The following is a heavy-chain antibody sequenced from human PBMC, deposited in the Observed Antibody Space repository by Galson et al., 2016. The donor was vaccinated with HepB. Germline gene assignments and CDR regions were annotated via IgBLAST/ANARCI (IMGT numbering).Heavy chain of an antibody. J-gene: IGHJ4*02. CDR1: GLSFTTSW. V-gene: IGHV3-7*03. D-gene: IGHD6-13*01. CDR2: INEDGARH. CDR3: GSTPTAGPLDY. Sequence: SLRLSCAASGLSFTTSWMSWVRQAPGKGLEWVANINEDGARHYYVQSVRGRFTASRDNSKNSLFMQMNRLRAEDTARYYCGSTPTAGPLDYFGQGTLVTVSS.